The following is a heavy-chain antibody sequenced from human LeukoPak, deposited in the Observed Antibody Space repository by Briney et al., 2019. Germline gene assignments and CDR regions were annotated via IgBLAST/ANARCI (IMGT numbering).Heavy chain of an antibody. CDR3: VRDLDQNDFWSGYWPDAADS. V-gene: IGHV3-33*01. Sequence: GGSLRLSCAASGFDFSTYGMHWVRQAPGKGLEWGALMWYDGSNEYYGDSVKGRFIISRDNSRNTLYLQMSSLRVEDTAVYYCVRDLDQNDFWSGYWPDAADSWGQGTMVSVSS. J-gene: IGHJ3*02. D-gene: IGHD3-3*01. CDR1: GFDFSTYG. CDR2: MWYDGSNE.